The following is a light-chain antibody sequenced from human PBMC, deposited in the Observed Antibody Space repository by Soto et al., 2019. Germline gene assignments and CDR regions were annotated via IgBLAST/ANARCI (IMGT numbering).Light chain of an antibody. CDR2: KIS. CDR3: MQATQFPQIT. V-gene: IGKV2-24*01. Sequence: DIVMTQTPLSSPVTLGQPASISCRSSQSLVHSDGNTYLSWLHQRPGQPPRLLIYKISNRVSGVPDRFSGSGAGTDFTLKISRVEAEDVGVYYCMQATQFPQITFGQGTRLEIK. CDR1: QSLVHSDGNTY. J-gene: IGKJ5*01.